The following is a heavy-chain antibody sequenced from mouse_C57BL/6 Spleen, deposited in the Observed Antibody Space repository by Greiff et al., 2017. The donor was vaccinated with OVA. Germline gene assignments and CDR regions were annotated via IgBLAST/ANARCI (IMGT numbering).Heavy chain of an antibody. D-gene: IGHD1-1*01. CDR2: IDPETGGT. Sequence: VQLQQSGAELVRPGASVTLSCKASGYTFTDYEMHWVKQTPVHGLEWIGAIDPETGGTAYNQKFKGKAILTADKSSSTAYMELRSLTSEDSAVYYCTTSSLYAMDYWGQGTSVTVSS. CDR3: TTSSLYAMDY. V-gene: IGHV1-15*01. J-gene: IGHJ4*01. CDR1: GYTFTDYE.